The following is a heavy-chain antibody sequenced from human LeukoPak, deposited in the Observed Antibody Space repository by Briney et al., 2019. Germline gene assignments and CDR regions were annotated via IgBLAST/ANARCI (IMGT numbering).Heavy chain of an antibody. D-gene: IGHD2-2*01. CDR2: MNPHSGNT. CDR3: VRGFRSDTSGRKFDC. J-gene: IGHJ4*02. CDR1: GYTFTTYD. Sequence: ASVTVSCKASGYTFTTYDINWVRQAPGQGLEWMGWMNPHSGNTGFAQNFQGRVAMTRNTSIDTAYMELSSLRVEDTAVYYCVRGFRSDTSGRKFDCWGQGTLVTVSS. V-gene: IGHV1-8*01.